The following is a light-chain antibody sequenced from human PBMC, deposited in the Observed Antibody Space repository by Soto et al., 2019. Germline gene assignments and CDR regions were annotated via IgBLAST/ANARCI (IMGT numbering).Light chain of an antibody. J-gene: IGKJ1*01. CDR3: QEYETFSPWT. CDR2: KAT. Sequence: DIQMTQSPSILSASVGDRVTITCRASQRIDTWLAWYQQKPGTAPKLLIYKATILQSGVPSRFSGSGSGTEFTLAISSLQPYDFATYYCQEYETFSPWTFGQGTKVEMK. V-gene: IGKV1-5*03. CDR1: QRIDTW.